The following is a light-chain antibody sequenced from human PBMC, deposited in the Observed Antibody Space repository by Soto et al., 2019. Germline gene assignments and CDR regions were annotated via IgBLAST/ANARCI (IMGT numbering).Light chain of an antibody. CDR2: RNN. CDR3: ATWDDSLTGLVV. V-gene: IGLV1-47*01. Sequence: QAVVTQPPSVSGTPGQRVTIPCSGSRSNIENNFIYWYQQLPGTAPKLLIYRNNQRPSGVPDRFSGSKSGTSASLAISGLRSEDEAEYHCATWDDSLTGLVVFGGGTKLTVL. J-gene: IGLJ2*01. CDR1: RSNIENNF.